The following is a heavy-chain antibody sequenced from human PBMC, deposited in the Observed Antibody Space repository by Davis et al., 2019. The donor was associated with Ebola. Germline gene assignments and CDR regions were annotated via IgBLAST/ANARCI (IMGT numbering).Heavy chain of an antibody. J-gene: IGHJ4*02. D-gene: IGHD3-22*01. V-gene: IGHV1-69*04. CDR1: GGTFSSYA. CDR3: ASDLLYYYDSSGYYSYHYFDY. CDR2: IIPILGIA. Sequence: GGSLRLSCKASGGTFSSYAISWVRQAPGQGLEWMGRIIPILGIANYAQKFQGRVTITADKSTSTVYMELSSLRSEDTAVYYCASDLLYYYDSSGYYSYHYFDYWGQGTLVTVSS.